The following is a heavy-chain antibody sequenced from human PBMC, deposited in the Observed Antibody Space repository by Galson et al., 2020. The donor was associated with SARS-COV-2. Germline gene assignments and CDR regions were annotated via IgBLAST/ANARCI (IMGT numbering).Heavy chain of an antibody. V-gene: IGHV3-30*18. CDR1: GFTLRNYG. D-gene: IGHD1-26*01. J-gene: IGHJ4*02. CDR2: NSYEGSIK. Sequence: SCVAYGFTLRNYGMHWVRQAPGKGLEWVAFNSYEGSIKYYAESVKGRFTISRDNSKNTLFLQMNSLRAEDTAVYYCAKGATDFDYWGQGTLVTVSS. CDR3: AKGATDFDY.